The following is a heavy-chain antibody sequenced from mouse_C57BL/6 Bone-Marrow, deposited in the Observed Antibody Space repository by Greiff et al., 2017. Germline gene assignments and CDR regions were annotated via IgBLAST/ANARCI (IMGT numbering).Heavy chain of an antibody. J-gene: IGHJ4*01. CDR3: ARHGDYDGYPYAMDY. CDR2: FYPGSGSK. D-gene: IGHD2-3*01. Sequence: QVQLQQSGAELVKPGASVKLSCKASGYTFTEYTIHWVKQRSGQGLEWIGWFYPGSGSKNDNEKFKDKATLTADKSSSTVYMELSRLTSEDSAVYDCARHGDYDGYPYAMDYWGQGTSVTVSS. CDR1: GYTFTEYT. V-gene: IGHV1-62-2*01.